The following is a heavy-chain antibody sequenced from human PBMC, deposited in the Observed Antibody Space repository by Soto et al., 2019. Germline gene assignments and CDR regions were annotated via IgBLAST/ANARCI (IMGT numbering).Heavy chain of an antibody. D-gene: IGHD2-15*01. Sequence: GGSLRLSCAASGFTFSTYWMDWVRQAPGKGPEWIAYISTTSFTIYYADSVKGRFTISRDNDRNSLYLEMNSLRDEDTAVYYCARDRCYDGTCYSASDSWGQGTLVTVSS. CDR1: GFTFSTYW. CDR2: ISTTSFTI. J-gene: IGHJ5*01. CDR3: ARDRCYDGTCYSASDS. V-gene: IGHV3-48*02.